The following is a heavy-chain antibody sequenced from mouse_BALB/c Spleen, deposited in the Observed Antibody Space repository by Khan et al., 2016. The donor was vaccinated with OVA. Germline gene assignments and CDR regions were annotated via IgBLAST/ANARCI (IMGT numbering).Heavy chain of an antibody. CDR3: ARGGIKMAFAY. V-gene: IGHV5-17*02. J-gene: IGHJ3*01. CDR1: GFTFSSFG. Sequence: EVQLVESGGGLVQPGGSRKLSCAASGFTFSSFGMHWVRQAPEKGLEWVAYISSGSSSVYYADTVNDRFIISRDNSKNSLFLQLTSLRSEDTAMYYCARGGIKMAFAYGGQGTLVTVTA. CDR2: ISSGSSSV.